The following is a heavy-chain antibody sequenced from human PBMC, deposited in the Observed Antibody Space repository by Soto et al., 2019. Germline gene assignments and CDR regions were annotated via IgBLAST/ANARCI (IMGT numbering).Heavy chain of an antibody. CDR3: AESYYDSTGFAVDP. CDR2: MYFGGSF. J-gene: IGHJ5*02. V-gene: IGHV4-59*02. CDR1: GASVSHGY. Sequence: QMQLQASGPGLVKPSETLSLTCNVSGASVSHGYWSWIRQPPGKGLEWIGFMYFGGSFNYNPSLTRRAPTSVEPSKNQFSMKLTSVTASDTAVYYCAESYYDSTGFAVDPWGQGTLVTVSS. D-gene: IGHD3-22*01.